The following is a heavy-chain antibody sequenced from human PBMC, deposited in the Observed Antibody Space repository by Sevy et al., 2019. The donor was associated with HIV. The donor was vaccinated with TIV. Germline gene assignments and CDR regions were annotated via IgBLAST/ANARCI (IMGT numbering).Heavy chain of an antibody. D-gene: IGHD3-3*01. J-gene: IGHJ6*01. V-gene: IGHV1-24*01. CDR1: GHSLTDLS. CDR2: FDPEDCDPEDGEI. Sequence: ASVKVSCKVSGHSLTDLSIHWVRQAPGKGLEWMGGFDPEDCDPEDGEIIYAQKFQDRVTMTEDTSTDTAYMELTSLRSEDTAMYFCATVSQAGYDLRRVHDGLDLWGQGTTVTVSS. CDR3: ATVSQAGYDLRRVHDGLDL.